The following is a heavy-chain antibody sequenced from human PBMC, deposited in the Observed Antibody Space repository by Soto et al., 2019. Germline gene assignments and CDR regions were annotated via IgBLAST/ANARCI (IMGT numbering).Heavy chain of an antibody. V-gene: IGHV4-4*07. J-gene: IGHJ6*02. CDR1: GGSISSYY. D-gene: IGHD2-15*01. CDR2: IYTSGGT. Sequence: SETLSLTCTVSGGSISSYYWSWIRQPAGKGLEWIGRIYTSGGTNYNPSLKSRVTMSVDTSKNQFSLMLSSVTAADTAVYYCARDRVVVAATLNFYYYGMDVWGHGTSVTVSS. CDR3: ARDRVVVAATLNFYYYGMDV.